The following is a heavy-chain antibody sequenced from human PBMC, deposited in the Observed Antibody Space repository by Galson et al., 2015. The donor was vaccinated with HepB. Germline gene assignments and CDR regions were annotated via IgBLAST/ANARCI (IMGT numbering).Heavy chain of an antibody. Sequence: SVKVSCKASGGIFSSHTLSWVRKAPGQGLEWMGGIIPILTTANYAQKFQGRVTISADKFTSTAYMELSSLRSEDTAAYYCATGPYTSGFDSWGQGTQVTVSS. CDR1: GGIFSSHT. CDR3: ATGPYTSGFDS. D-gene: IGHD3-22*01. CDR2: IIPILTTA. V-gene: IGHV1-69*08. J-gene: IGHJ4*02.